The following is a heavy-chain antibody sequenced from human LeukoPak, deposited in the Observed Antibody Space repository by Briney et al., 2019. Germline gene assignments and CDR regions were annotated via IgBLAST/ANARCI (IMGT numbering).Heavy chain of an antibody. CDR2: IYYSGST. D-gene: IGHD5-24*01. J-gene: IGHJ4*02. V-gene: IGHV4-30-4*01. CDR3: ARDKRDGYNYCFDY. Sequence: SETLSLTCTVSGGSISSGDYYWSWIRQPPGKGLEYIGYIYYSGSTYYNPSLKSRITISVDTSKNQFSLKLSSVTAADTAVYYCARDKRDGYNYCFDYWGQGTLVTVSS. CDR1: GGSISSGDYY.